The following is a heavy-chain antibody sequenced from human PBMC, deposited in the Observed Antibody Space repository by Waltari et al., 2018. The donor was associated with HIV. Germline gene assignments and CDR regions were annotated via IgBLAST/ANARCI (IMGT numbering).Heavy chain of an antibody. CDR1: GGSFSGYY. J-gene: IGHJ4*02. Sequence: QVQLQQWGAGLLKPSETLSLTCAVYGGSFSGYYWSWNRQPPGKGLEWIGEINHSGSTNYNPSLKSRVTISVDTSKNQFSLKLSSVTAADTAVYYCARGLEWELRSYFDYWGQGTLVTVSS. CDR2: INHSGST. D-gene: IGHD1-26*01. V-gene: IGHV4-34*01. CDR3: ARGLEWELRSYFDY.